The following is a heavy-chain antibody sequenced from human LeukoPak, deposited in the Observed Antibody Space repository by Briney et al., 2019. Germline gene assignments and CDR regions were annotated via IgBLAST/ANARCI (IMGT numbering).Heavy chain of an antibody. CDR2: IKQDGSEK. CDR1: GFRFSIYW. J-gene: IGHJ6*03. CDR3: ARVVTWYSYYMDV. D-gene: IGHD1-26*01. Sequence: GGSLRLSCDASGFRFSIYWMSWVRQAPGKGLEWVANIKQDGSEKYYVDSVKGRFTISRDNAKNSLFLQLNNLRAEDTAVYYCARVVTWYSYYMDVWGKGTTVTVSS. V-gene: IGHV3-7*04.